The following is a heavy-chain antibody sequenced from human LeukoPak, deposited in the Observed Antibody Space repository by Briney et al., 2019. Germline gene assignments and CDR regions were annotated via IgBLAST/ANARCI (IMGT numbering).Heavy chain of an antibody. D-gene: IGHD3-3*01. CDR3: ARGDRVLRFLEWAINHYYYYMDV. V-gene: IGHV1-69*01. J-gene: IGHJ6*03. CDR1: GGTFSSYA. CDR2: IIPIFGTA. Sequence: SVKVSCKASGGTFSSYAISWVRQAPGQGLEWMGGIIPIFGTANYAQKFQGRVTITADESTSTAYMELSSLRSEDTAVYHCARGDRVLRFLEWAINHYYYYMDVWVKGTTVTVSS.